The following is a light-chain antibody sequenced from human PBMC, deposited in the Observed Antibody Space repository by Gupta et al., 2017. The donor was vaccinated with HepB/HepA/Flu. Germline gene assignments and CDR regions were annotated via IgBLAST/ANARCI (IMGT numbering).Light chain of an antibody. V-gene: IGKV3-20*01. CDR3: QQYGSSPST. CDR2: GAS. Sequence: IVLTLSPGTLSLSPGERATLSCRASQSVSSSYLAWYQQKPGQAPRLLIYGASSRGTGIPDRFSGSGSGTDFTLTISRLEPEDFAVYYCQQYGSSPSTFGPGTKVDIK. CDR1: QSVSSSY. J-gene: IGKJ3*01.